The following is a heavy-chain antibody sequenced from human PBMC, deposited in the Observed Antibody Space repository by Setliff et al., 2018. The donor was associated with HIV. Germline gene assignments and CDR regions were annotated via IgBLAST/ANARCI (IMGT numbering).Heavy chain of an antibody. D-gene: IGHD5-18*01. CDR1: GVSIPTNY. Sequence: SETLSLTCNISGVSIPTNYWNWIRQPAGKGLEWIGRIYTTGGTNYNPALKSRVTMSIDTSKNQFSLNLNSVTAADTAVYYCARGTGSYGSDYWGQGTLVTVSS. V-gene: IGHV4-4*07. CDR3: ARGTGSYGSDY. CDR2: IYTTGGT. J-gene: IGHJ4*02.